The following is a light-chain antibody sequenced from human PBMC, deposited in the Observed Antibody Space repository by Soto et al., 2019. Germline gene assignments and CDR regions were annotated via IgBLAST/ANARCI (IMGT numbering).Light chain of an antibody. Sequence: QSTLTQPPSVSAAPGQKVTISCSGSGSNIGNNYVSWYQQLPGTAPKLLIYENTKRPSGIPDRFSGSKSGTSATLDITGLQTGDEADYFCGTWDTSLTAVFGGGTKLTVL. CDR2: ENT. J-gene: IGLJ7*01. CDR1: GSNIGNNY. CDR3: GTWDTSLTAV. V-gene: IGLV1-51*02.